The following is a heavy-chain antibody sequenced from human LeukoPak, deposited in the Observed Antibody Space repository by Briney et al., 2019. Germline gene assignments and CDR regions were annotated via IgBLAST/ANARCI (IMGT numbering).Heavy chain of an antibody. CDR3: AREDPQTTVPEGMDV. J-gene: IGHJ6*02. CDR2: IYYSGTT. CDR1: GGSISSYY. D-gene: IGHD4-17*01. V-gene: IGHV4-59*01. Sequence: PSETLSLTCTVSGGSISSYYWSWIRQPPGKGLEWIGYIYYSGTTNSNPSLKSRVTISVDTSKNQFSLQLRSVTAADTAVYYCAREDPQTTVPEGMDVWGQGTTVIVSS.